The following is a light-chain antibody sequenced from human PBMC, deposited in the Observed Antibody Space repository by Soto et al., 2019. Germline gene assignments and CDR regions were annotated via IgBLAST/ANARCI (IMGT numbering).Light chain of an antibody. CDR2: DAS. Sequence: DIQMTQSPSTLSASVGDTVTITCRASQSVSIWLVWYQQKPGKAPKLLIYDASDLETGVPSRFSGSGSGTGFTFTISSLQPEDFATYYCQQYESLPLTFGQGTRLEIK. CDR3: QQYESLPLT. CDR1: QSVSIW. J-gene: IGKJ5*01. V-gene: IGKV1-33*01.